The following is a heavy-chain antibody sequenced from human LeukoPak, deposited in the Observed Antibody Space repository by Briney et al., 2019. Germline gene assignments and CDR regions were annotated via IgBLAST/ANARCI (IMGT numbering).Heavy chain of an antibody. CDR3: TTPGDSGWYNH. J-gene: IGHJ4*02. CDR1: GFTFSNYA. V-gene: IGHV3-23*01. Sequence: GGSLRLSCAATGFTFSNYAMIWVRQAPGKGLEWVSVISRNGAHPYYIDSVRDRFTVSRDKSKNIMYLQMNSLRAEDAALYYCTTPGDSGWYNHWGQGTLVTVSS. CDR2: ISRNGAHP. D-gene: IGHD6-19*01.